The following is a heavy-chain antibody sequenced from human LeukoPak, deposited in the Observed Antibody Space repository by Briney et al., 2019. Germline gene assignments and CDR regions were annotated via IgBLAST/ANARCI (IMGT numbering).Heavy chain of an antibody. J-gene: IGHJ4*02. D-gene: IGHD2-2*01. CDR1: GFTFSNAW. CDR2: IKSKTDGGTI. V-gene: IGHV3-15*01. CDR3: TTDGGGDIVVVPAAN. Sequence: PGGSLRLSCAASGFTFSNAWMSWVRQAPGKGLEWVGRIKSKTDGGTIDYAAPVKGRFTISRDDSKNTLYLQMNSLKTEDTAVYYCTTDGGGDIVVVPAANWGQGTLVTVSS.